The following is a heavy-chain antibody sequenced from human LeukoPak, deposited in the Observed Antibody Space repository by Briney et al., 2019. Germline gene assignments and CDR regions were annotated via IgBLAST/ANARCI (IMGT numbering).Heavy chain of an antibody. CDR3: ARVPTMVRGRSYYYYYYGMGV. V-gene: IGHV1-8*01. Sequence: ASVKVSCKASGYTFTSYDINWVRQATGQGLEWMGWMNPNSGNTGYAQKFQGRVTMTRNTSISTAYMGLSSLRSEDTAVYYCARVPTMVRGRSYYYYYYGMGVWGQGTTVTVSS. D-gene: IGHD3-10*01. J-gene: IGHJ6*02. CDR1: GYTFTSYD. CDR2: MNPNSGNT.